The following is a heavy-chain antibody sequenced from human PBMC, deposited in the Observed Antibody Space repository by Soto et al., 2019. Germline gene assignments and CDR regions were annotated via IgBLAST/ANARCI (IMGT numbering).Heavy chain of an antibody. J-gene: IGHJ4*02. CDR2: ISAYNGNT. CDR3: AGKVWGGNYRGCKDY. Sequence: QVQLVQSGAEVKKPGASVKVSCKASGYTFTSYGISWVRQAPGQGLEWMGWISAYNGNTNYAQKLQGRVTMTTDTSTSTADMELRSLRSDDTAVYYGAGKVWGGNYRGCKDYWGQGTLVTVSS. CDR1: GYTFTSYG. V-gene: IGHV1-18*01. D-gene: IGHD4-4*01.